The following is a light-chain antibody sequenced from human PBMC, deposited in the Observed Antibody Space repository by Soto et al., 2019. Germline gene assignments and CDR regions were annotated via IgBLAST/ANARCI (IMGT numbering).Light chain of an antibody. J-gene: IGKJ1*01. CDR1: QSVSIL. CDR3: QQYLITPWT. Sequence: EIVLTHSPGTLSLSPGDRATLSFRASQSVSILLAWYQQKPGQAPRLLIHGATTRATGIPARFSGSGAGTEFTLTIGRLEPEDFAVYYCQQYLITPWTFGQGTKVDIK. V-gene: IGKV3-20*01. CDR2: GAT.